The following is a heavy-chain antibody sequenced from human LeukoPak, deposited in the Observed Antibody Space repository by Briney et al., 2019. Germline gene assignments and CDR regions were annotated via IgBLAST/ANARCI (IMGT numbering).Heavy chain of an antibody. Sequence: ASVKVSCKASGYTFTGYYMHWVRRAPGQGLEWMGWINPNSGGTNYAQKFQGRVTMTRDTSISTAYMELSRLRSDDTAVCYCARVRLPTYYFEYWGQGTLVTVSS. D-gene: IGHD5-18*01. CDR3: ARVRLPTYYFEY. CDR1: GYTFTGYY. V-gene: IGHV1-2*02. CDR2: INPNSGGT. J-gene: IGHJ4*02.